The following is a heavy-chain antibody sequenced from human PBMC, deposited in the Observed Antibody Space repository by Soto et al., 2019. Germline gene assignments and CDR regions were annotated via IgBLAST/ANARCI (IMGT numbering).Heavy chain of an antibody. CDR1: GYSFTGYY. CDR3: ATRYSYVHF. J-gene: IGHJ4*02. CDR2: INPNSGDT. D-gene: IGHD5-18*01. V-gene: IGHV1-2*02. Sequence: SVKVSCKSSGYSFTGYYIHWVRQAPGQGLEWMGWINPNSGDTNYAQKFQGRVTMTRDTSFSTAYMELSSLRSDDTAVYYCATRYSYVHFWGQGTLVTVSS.